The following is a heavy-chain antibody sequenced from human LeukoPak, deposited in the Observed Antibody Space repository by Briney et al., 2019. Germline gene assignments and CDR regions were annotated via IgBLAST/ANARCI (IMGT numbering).Heavy chain of an antibody. J-gene: IGHJ1*01. CDR3: VKAGYYHSSDYYYYFHH. D-gene: IGHD3-22*01. Sequence: GGSLRLSCAASGFTFSNYWMTWVRQAPGKGLEWVASIKQDGSEKYYVDSVKGRFTFSRDNSKNTLYLQMNSLRPEDTAVYYCVKAGYYHSSDYYYYFHHWGQGTLVSVSS. CDR1: GFTFSNYW. CDR2: IKQDGSEK. V-gene: IGHV3-7*01.